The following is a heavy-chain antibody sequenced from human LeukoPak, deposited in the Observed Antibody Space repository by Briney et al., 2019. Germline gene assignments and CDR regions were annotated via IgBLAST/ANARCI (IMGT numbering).Heavy chain of an antibody. CDR2: IKQDGSEK. CDR1: GFTFSSYW. D-gene: IGHD2-15*01. V-gene: IGHV3-7*01. J-gene: IGHJ4*02. CDR3: VRDGRSSWHFDY. Sequence: PGGSLRLSCAASGFTFSSYWMSWVRQAPGKGLEWVANIKQDGSEKYYVDSVKGRFTNSRDNVENSMFLQMNSLRAEDTAVYYCVRDGRSSWHFDYWGQGALVTVSS.